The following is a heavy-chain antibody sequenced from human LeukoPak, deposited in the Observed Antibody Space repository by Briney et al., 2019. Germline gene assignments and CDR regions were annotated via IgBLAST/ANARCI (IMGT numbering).Heavy chain of an antibody. D-gene: IGHD2-15*01. Sequence: GESLKTSCKGSGYSFTSYWIGWVRRMPGKGLEWMGIIYPGDSDTRYSPSFQGQVTISAAKSISTAYLQWSSLKASDTAMYYCARHPKSLYCSGGSCYSFGFDPWGQGTLVTVSS. CDR1: GYSFTSYW. V-gene: IGHV5-51*01. J-gene: IGHJ5*02. CDR2: IYPGDSDT. CDR3: ARHPKSLYCSGGSCYSFGFDP.